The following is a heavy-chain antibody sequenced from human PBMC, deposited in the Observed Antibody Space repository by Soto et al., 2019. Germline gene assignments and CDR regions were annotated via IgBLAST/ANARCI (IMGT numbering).Heavy chain of an antibody. CDR1: GGSFSGYY. CDR2: INHSGST. D-gene: IGHD2-15*01. V-gene: IGHV4-34*01. J-gene: IGHJ4*02. CDR3: ARLSDGGRLREREREYYFDY. Sequence: SETLSLTCAVYGGSFSGYYWSWIRQPPGKGLEWIGEINHSGSTNYNPSLKSRVTISVDTSKNQFSLKLSSVTAADTAVYYCARLSDGGRLREREREYYFDYWGQGTLVTVSS.